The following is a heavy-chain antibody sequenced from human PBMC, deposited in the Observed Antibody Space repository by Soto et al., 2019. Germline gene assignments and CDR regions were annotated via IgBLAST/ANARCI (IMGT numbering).Heavy chain of an antibody. Sequence: QVQLQESGPGLVKPSQTLSLTCTVSGGSISSGDYYWTWIRQHPGKGLEWIGFISYSGSTYYNQSLKSRVSISLDTSKNQFSLKLSSVTAADTAVYYCARDSSSSFYFDYWGQGSLVTVSS. V-gene: IGHV4-31*03. CDR2: ISYSGST. CDR1: GGSISSGDYY. D-gene: IGHD6-6*01. CDR3: ARDSSSSFYFDY. J-gene: IGHJ4*02.